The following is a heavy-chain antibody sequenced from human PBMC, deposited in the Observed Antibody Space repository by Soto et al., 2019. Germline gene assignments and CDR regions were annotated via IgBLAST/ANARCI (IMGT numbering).Heavy chain of an antibody. CDR1: GFTFSNAW. J-gene: IGHJ3*02. Sequence: GGSLRLSCAASGFTFSNAWMSWVRQAPGKGLEWVGRIKSKTDGGTTDYAAPVKGRFTISRDDSKNTLYLQMNSLKTEDTAVYYCTTGGLVGAKGFDIWGQGTMVTVSS. CDR2: IKSKTDGGTT. D-gene: IGHD1-26*01. V-gene: IGHV3-15*01. CDR3: TTGGLVGAKGFDI.